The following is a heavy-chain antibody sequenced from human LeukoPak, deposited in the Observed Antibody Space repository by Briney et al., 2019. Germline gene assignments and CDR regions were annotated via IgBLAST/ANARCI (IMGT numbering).Heavy chain of an antibody. V-gene: IGHV3-23*01. CDR3: ASGIVIVPVPTAFDI. CDR1: GFTFSSYA. D-gene: IGHD2-2*01. J-gene: IGHJ3*02. CDR2: ISGSGGST. Sequence: GGSLRLSCAASGFTFSSYAMSWVRQAPGKGLEWVSAISGSGGSTYYADSVKGRFTISRDNSRNTLWLQMNSLRAEDTAVYYCASGIVIVPVPTAFDIWGHGTMVTVSS.